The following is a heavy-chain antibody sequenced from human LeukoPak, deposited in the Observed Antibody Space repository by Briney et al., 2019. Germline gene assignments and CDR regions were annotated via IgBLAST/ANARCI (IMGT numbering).Heavy chain of an antibody. CDR2: IYSDNT. CDR3: ARRAGAYSHPYDY. CDR1: GFTVSTNS. D-gene: IGHD4/OR15-4a*01. J-gene: IGHJ4*02. Sequence: GGSLRLSCTVSGFTVSTNSMSWVRQAPGKGLEWVSFIYSDNTHYSDSVKGRFTISRDNSKNTLYLQMNSLRAKDTAVYYCARRAGAYSHPYDYWGQGTLVTVSS. V-gene: IGHV3-53*01.